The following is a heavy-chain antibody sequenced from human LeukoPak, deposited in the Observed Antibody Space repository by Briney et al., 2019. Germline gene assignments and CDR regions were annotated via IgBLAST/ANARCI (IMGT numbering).Heavy chain of an antibody. CDR3: AKGPYSGSYYVPFDY. Sequence: GGSLRLSCAASGFTVSNNYMTWVRQAPGKGLEWVSLIYSGGSTYYADSVKGRFTISRDNSKNTLYLQMNSLRAEDTAVYYCAKGPYSGSYYVPFDYWGQGTLVTVSS. CDR1: GFTVSNNY. CDR2: IYSGGST. J-gene: IGHJ4*02. V-gene: IGHV3-53*01. D-gene: IGHD1-26*01.